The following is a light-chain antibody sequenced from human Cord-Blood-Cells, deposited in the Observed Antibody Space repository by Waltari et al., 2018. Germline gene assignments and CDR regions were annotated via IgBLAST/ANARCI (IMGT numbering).Light chain of an antibody. CDR3: QSADSSGTYRV. CDR1: ALPKQY. Sequence: SYELTQPPSVSVSPGQTARITCSGDALPKQYAYWYQQKPGQAPVLVIYNDSERPSGIPERFSGSSSGTTVTLTISGVHAEDEADYYCQSADSSGTYRVFGGGTKLTVL. CDR2: NDS. J-gene: IGLJ3*02. V-gene: IGLV3-25*03.